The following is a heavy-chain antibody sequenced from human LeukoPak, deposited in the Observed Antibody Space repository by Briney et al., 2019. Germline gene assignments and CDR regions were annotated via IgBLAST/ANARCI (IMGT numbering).Heavy chain of an antibody. V-gene: IGHV5-51*01. CDR2: IYPGDSDT. CDR1: GYSFTSYW. Sequence: TGESLKISCKGSGYSFTSYWIGWVRQMPGKGLEWMGIIYPGDSDTRYSPSFQGQVTISADKSISTAYLQWSSLKASDTAMYYCARLHYSSGWTHAFDIWGQGTMVTVSS. D-gene: IGHD6-19*01. J-gene: IGHJ3*02. CDR3: ARLHYSSGWTHAFDI.